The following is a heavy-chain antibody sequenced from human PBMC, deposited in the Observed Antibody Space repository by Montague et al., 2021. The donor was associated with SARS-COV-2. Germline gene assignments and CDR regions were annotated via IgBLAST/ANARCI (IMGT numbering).Heavy chain of an antibody. CDR1: GFTFSNYW. CDR3: VREVGMVVARTLGRLDP. D-gene: IGHD6-19*01. V-gene: IGHV3-74*01. Sequence: SLRLSCAVSGFTFSNYWMHWVRQAPGKGLEWVSRTNSDGRSTTYADSVKGRFTTSSDNAKNTLFVQINSLGGEDTAVYYCVREVGMVVARTLGRLDPWGQGTLVTVSS. CDR2: TNSDGRST. J-gene: IGHJ5*02.